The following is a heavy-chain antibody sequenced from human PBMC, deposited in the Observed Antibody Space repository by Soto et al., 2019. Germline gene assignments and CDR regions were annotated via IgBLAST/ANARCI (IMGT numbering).Heavy chain of an antibody. CDR3: ARGWASIAAAGLDAFDI. Sequence: ASVKLSCKASGYTFTGYYMHWVRQAPGQGLEWMGWINPNSGGTNYAQKFQGWVTMTRDTSISTAYMELSRLRSDDTAVYYCARGWASIAAAGLDAFDIWGQGTMVTVSS. J-gene: IGHJ3*02. D-gene: IGHD6-13*01. CDR1: GYTFTGYY. CDR2: INPNSGGT. V-gene: IGHV1-2*04.